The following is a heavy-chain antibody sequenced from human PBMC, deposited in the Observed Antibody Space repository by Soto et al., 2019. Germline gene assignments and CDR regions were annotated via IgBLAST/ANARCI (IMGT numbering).Heavy chain of an antibody. V-gene: IGHV4-34*01. CDR1: GGSFSGWH. CDR3: ARSRNLDV. D-gene: IGHD1-1*01. Sequence: QVQVQQWGAGLLKFSETLSLTCAVNGGSFSGWHWNWIRQPPGKGLEWIGDVSHTGGTNYNPSLGRRVTLSVDRSRNQLSLKLTSVPAADTAVYYCARSRNLDVWGPGTTVIVSS. CDR2: VSHTGGT. J-gene: IGHJ6*02.